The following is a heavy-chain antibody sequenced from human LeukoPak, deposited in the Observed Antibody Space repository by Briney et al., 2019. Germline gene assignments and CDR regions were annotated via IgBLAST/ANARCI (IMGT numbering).Heavy chain of an antibody. D-gene: IGHD2-8*01. V-gene: IGHV4-34*01. Sequence: GSLRLSCAASGFTFSGYAMSWVRQIPGKGLEWVGEINHSGDTNYNSSLKSRVTISVDTSKNQFSLKLSSVTAADTAVYYCARGRHYCTNGVCYKMDWFDPWGQGTLVTVSS. J-gene: IGHJ5*02. CDR2: INHSGDT. CDR3: ARGRHYCTNGVCYKMDWFDP. CDR1: GFTFSGYA.